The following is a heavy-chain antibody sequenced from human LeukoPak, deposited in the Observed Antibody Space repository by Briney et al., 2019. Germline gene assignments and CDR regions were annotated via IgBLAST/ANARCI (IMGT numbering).Heavy chain of an antibody. CDR3: ARVGAAAGSQLEGY. CDR1: GYTFTSYG. Sequence: GASVKVSCKASGYTFTSYGISWVRQAPGQGLEWMGWISAYNGNTNHAQKLQGRVTMTTDTSTSTAYMELRSLRSDDTAVYYCARVGAAAGSQLEGYWGQGTLVTVSS. CDR2: ISAYNGNT. V-gene: IGHV1-18*01. D-gene: IGHD6-13*01. J-gene: IGHJ4*02.